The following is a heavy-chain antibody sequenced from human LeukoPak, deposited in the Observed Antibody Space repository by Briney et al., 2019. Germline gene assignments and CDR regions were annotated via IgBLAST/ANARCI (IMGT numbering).Heavy chain of an antibody. CDR3: AKWGGSSWYPLWYYYDL. CDR1: GFTFSSYA. D-gene: IGHD6-13*01. CDR2: ISGSGGST. Sequence: GGSMRLSCAASGFTFSSYAMSWVRQAPGKGLEWVSAISGSGGSTYYADSVKGRFTISRDNSKNTLYLQMNSLRAEDTAVYYCAKWGGSSWYPLWYYYDLWGQGTLVTVSS. J-gene: IGHJ4*02. V-gene: IGHV3-23*01.